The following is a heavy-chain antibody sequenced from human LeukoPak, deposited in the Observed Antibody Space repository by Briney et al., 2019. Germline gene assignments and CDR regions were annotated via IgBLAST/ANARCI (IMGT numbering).Heavy chain of an antibody. CDR3: AGLQPHRPLDY. D-gene: IGHD1-14*01. V-gene: IGHV4-31*03. J-gene: IGHJ4*02. Sequence: SETLSLTCSVSGDSISRGGDYWTWIRQHPEKGLEWIGYISGSGSTYYSPSLRSRVTISVDTSKNAFSLKLSSLIAADTAVYYCAGLQPHRPLDYWGQGTLVTVSS. CDR1: GDSISRGGDY. CDR2: ISGSGST.